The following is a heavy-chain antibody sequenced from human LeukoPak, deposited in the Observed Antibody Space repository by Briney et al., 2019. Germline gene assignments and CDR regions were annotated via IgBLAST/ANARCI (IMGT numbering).Heavy chain of an antibody. V-gene: IGHV1-2*04. CDR3: ARADTTYGSGSYFTLDY. CDR2: INPNSGGT. J-gene: IGHJ4*02. Sequence: ASVKVSCKASGYTFTGYYMHWVRQAPGQGLEWMGWINPNSGGTNYAQKFQGWVTMARDTSISTAYMELSRLRSDDTAVYYCARADTTYGSGSYFTLDYWGQGTLVTVSS. CDR1: GYTFTGYY. D-gene: IGHD3-10*01.